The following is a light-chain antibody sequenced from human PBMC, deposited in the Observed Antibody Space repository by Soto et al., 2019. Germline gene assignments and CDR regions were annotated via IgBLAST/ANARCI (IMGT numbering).Light chain of an antibody. CDR1: QNIGNY. CDR2: AVS. Sequence: DIQMTQSPSSLSASVGDRVTITCRASQNIGNYLHWYQQKPGKAPKLLIYAVSNLQAGVPSRFSGSGSGTDFTLTISSLQPEDFANFYCQQSYNGPTWTFGQGTKVEIK. J-gene: IGKJ1*01. CDR3: QQSYNGPTWT. V-gene: IGKV1-39*01.